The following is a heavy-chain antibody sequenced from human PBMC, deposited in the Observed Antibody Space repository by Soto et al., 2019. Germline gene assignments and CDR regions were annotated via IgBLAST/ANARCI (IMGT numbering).Heavy chain of an antibody. CDR1: GGSISSYY. CDR3: ASRRIGYDSSGSYYGMDV. Sequence: PSETLSLTCTVSGGSISSYYWSWIRQPAGKGLEWIGRIYTSGSTNYNPSLKSRVTMSVDTSKNQFSLKLSSVTAADTAVYYCASRRIGYDSSGSYYGMDVWGQGTTVTVSS. J-gene: IGHJ6*02. CDR2: IYTSGST. V-gene: IGHV4-4*07. D-gene: IGHD3-22*01.